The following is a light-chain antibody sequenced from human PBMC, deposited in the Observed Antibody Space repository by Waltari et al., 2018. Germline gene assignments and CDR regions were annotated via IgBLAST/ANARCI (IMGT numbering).Light chain of an antibody. CDR1: QSISGSW. V-gene: IGKV3-20*01. CDR2: GTS. J-gene: IGKJ4*01. Sequence: EIVLTQSPGTLSLSPGERATLSCRASQSISGSWLSWYQQKPGQAPTLLLYGTSSRATAIPDRFSCSGSETDFTLTISRLEPEDFAVYYCQQYDASSVTFGGGTKVEIK. CDR3: QQYDASSVT.